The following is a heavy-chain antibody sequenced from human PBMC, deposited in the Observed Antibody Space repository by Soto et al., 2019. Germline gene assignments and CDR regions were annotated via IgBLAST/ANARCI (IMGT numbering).Heavy chain of an antibody. V-gene: IGHV3-23*01. CDR3: XXXSGYGDL. CDR2: FSIGYEKT. D-gene: IGHD4-17*01. J-gene: IGHJ4*02. CDR1: GFTFTYYS. Sequence: EVQLLESGGGLVQPGGSLRLSCAASGFTFTYYSMAWVRQTPGEGVGGILGFSIGYEKTFYADSVRGRFTVSGAGPGXXXXXXXXXXXXXXXXXXXXXXXSGYGDLWGQGTRVTVSS.